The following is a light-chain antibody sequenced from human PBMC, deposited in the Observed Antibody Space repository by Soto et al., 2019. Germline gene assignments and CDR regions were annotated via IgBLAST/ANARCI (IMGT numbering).Light chain of an antibody. CDR3: SSYTSIGTVNVV. Sequence: QSAPTQPASVSRSPGQSITISCTGTSSDVGGYNYVSWYQQHPGKAPKLMIYDVSNRPSRFSNRFSGSKFGNTASLTISGLLAEDEGDYYGSSYTSIGTVNVVVSGGTLLT. V-gene: IGLV2-14*01. CDR2: DVS. CDR1: SSDVGGYNY. J-gene: IGLJ2*01.